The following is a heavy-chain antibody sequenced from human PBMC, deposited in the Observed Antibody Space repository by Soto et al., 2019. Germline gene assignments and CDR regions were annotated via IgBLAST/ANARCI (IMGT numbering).Heavy chain of an antibody. J-gene: IGHJ4*02. D-gene: IGHD3-10*01. V-gene: IGHV1-46*03. CDR1: GYTFTNHH. CDR2: INPRGGGT. Sequence: QVQLAQSGAEVKKPGASVRVSCKASGYTFTNHHMHWVRQVPGEGLEWMGMINPRGGGTNYPQKFQGRVTITRDTSTSTAYMELSRLTYDDTALYYCCSLVYGQRYWGQGTLVTVST. CDR3: CSLVYGQRY.